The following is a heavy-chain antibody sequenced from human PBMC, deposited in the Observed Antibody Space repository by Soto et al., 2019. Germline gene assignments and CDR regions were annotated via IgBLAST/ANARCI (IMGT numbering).Heavy chain of an antibody. Sequence: SETLSLTCSVSGGSVSSDAYYWSWIRQPPGKTLEWIGFILSGGGTSTNPSLRSRLSISVDTSRNQFSLRLTSVTASDTGVYFCAKGFSSGWYVDSSGRGTLVTVYS. CDR2: ILSGGGT. CDR3: AKGFSSGWYVDS. CDR1: GGSVSSDAYY. D-gene: IGHD6-19*01. V-gene: IGHV4-61*08. J-gene: IGHJ4*02.